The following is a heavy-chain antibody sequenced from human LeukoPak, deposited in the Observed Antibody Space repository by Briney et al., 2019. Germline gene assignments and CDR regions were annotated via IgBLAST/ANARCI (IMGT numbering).Heavy chain of an antibody. D-gene: IGHD3-3*01. J-gene: IGHJ4*02. V-gene: IGHV3-30-3*01. CDR3: ARGNVYYDFWSGYPQDY. CDR2: ISYDGSNK. Sequence: GGSLRLSCAASGFTFSSYAMHWVRQAPGKGLEWVAVISYDGSNKYYADSVKGRFTISRDNSKSTLYLQMNSLRAEDTAVYYCARGNVYYDFWSGYPQDYWGQGTLVTVSS. CDR1: GFTFSSYA.